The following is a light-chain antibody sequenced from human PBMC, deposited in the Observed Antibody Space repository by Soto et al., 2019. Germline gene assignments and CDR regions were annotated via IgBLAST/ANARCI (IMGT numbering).Light chain of an antibody. CDR3: QQYGSSPPWT. CDR2: GAS. J-gene: IGKJ1*01. Sequence: EIVLTQSPATLSLSPGERATLSCRASQSLSSNFLAWYQQKPGQPPRLLIYGASSRATGIPDRFSGSGSGTDFTLTISRLEPEDFAVYYCQQYGSSPPWTFGQGTKVDIK. CDR1: QSLSSNF. V-gene: IGKV3-20*01.